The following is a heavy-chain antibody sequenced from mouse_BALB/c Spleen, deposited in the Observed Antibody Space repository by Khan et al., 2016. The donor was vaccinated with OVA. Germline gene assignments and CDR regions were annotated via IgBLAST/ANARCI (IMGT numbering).Heavy chain of an antibody. Sequence: QIQLVQSGAELVKPGASVKLSCKASGYTFTSYDINWVRQRPEQGLEWIGWMFPGDGSTKYNENFKGKATLTTDTSSSTAYMQLSRLTSEDSGAYFCARGGYRGSAYWGQGTPVTVSS. V-gene: IGHV1-85*01. CDR3: ARGGYRGSAY. CDR2: MFPGDGST. CDR1: GYTFTSYD. D-gene: IGHD2-2*01. J-gene: IGHJ2*01.